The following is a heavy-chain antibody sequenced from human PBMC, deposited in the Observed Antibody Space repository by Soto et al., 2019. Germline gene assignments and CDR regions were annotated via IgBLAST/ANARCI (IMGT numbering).Heavy chain of an antibody. CDR1: GGSIRSGGYY. D-gene: IGHD2-15*01. Sequence: PSETLSLTCPVSGGSIRSGGYYWSWIRQHPGKGLEWIGYIYYSGSTNYNPSLKSRVTISVDTSKNQFSLKLSSVTAADTAVYYCARGRVVVAATYFDYWGQGTLVTVSS. CDR2: IYYSGST. V-gene: IGHV4-61*08. J-gene: IGHJ4*02. CDR3: ARGRVVVAATYFDY.